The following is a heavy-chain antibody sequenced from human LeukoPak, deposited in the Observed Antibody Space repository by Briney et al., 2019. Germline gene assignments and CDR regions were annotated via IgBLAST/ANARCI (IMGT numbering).Heavy chain of an antibody. Sequence: GASVKVSCKASGYTFTSYGISWVRQAPGQGLEWMGWISAYNGNTNYAQKLQGRVTITTDTSTSTVYMELRSLRSDDTAVCYCARDQYYDSKGWFDPWGQGTLVTVYS. CDR3: ARDQYYDSKGWFDP. CDR1: GYTFTSYG. J-gene: IGHJ5*02. CDR2: ISAYNGNT. V-gene: IGHV1-18*01. D-gene: IGHD3-16*01.